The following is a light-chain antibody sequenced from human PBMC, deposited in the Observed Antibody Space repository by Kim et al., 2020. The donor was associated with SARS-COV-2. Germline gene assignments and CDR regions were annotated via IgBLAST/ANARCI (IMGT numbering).Light chain of an antibody. CDR1: QSVSSY. J-gene: IGKJ5*01. CDR3: QQRSNLIT. Sequence: EIVLTQSPATLSLSPGERATLPCRASQSVSSYLAWYQQKPGQAPRLLIYDASNRATGIPARFSGSGSGTDFTLTISSLEPEDFAVYYCQQRSNLITVGQRTRLEIK. CDR2: DAS. V-gene: IGKV3-11*01.